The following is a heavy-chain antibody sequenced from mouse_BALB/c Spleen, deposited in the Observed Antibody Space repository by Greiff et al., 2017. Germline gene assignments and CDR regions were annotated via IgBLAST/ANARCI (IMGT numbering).Heavy chain of an antibody. CDR1: GYAFTNYL. V-gene: IGHV1-54*01. Sequence: VQLQQSGAELVRPGTSVKVSCKASGYAFTNYLIEWVKQRPGQGLEWIGVINPGSGGTNYNEKFKGKATLTADKSSSTAYMQLSSLTSDDSAVYFCARDGKGAMDYWGQGTSVTVSS. CDR3: ARDGKGAMDY. CDR2: INPGSGGT. D-gene: IGHD2-1*01. J-gene: IGHJ4*01.